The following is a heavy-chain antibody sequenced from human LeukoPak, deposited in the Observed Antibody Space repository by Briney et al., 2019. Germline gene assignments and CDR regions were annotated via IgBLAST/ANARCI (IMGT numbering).Heavy chain of an antibody. J-gene: IGHJ4*02. CDR1: GGSISSYY. Sequence: SETLSLTCTVSGGSISSYYWSWIRQPAGKGLEWIGRIYTSGSTNYNPSLKSRVTMSVDTSKNQFSLKLSSVTAADTAVYYCARDRYYYDSSGYYQLDYWGQGTLVTVSS. D-gene: IGHD3-22*01. CDR3: ARDRYYYDSSGYYQLDY. CDR2: IYTSGST. V-gene: IGHV4-4*07.